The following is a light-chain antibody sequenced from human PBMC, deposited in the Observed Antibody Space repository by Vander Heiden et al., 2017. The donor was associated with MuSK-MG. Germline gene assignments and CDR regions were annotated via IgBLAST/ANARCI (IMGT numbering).Light chain of an antibody. CDR3: QQINSSPIT. CDR1: QGISSY. Sequence: IQLTQSPSSLSASVGDRVTITCRASQGISSYLSWYQQKPGKAPKLLIYATSTLQSGVPSRFSGSGSGTDFTLTISSLQPEDFATYYCQQINSSPITFGQGTQVEIK. J-gene: IGKJ5*01. V-gene: IGKV1-9*01. CDR2: ATS.